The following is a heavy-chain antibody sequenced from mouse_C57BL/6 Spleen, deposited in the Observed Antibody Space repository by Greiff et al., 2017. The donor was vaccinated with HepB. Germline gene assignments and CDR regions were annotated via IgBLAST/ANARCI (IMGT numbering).Heavy chain of an antibody. CDR1: GFNIKDYY. J-gene: IGHJ4*01. CDR3: TYYDYDDYAMDY. D-gene: IGHD2-4*01. V-gene: IGHV14-1*01. CDR2: IDPEDGDT. Sequence: EVQLQQSGAELVRPGASVKLSCTASGFNIKDYYMHWVKQRPEQGLEWIGRIDPEDGDTEYAPKFQGKATMTADTSSNTAYLQLSSLTSEDTAVYYCTYYDYDDYAMDYWGQGTSVTVSS.